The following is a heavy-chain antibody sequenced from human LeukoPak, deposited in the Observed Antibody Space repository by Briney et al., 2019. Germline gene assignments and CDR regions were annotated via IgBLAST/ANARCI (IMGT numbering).Heavy chain of an antibody. CDR1: GYTFTSYG. Sequence: ASVKVSCKASGYTFTSYGISWVRRAPGQGLEWMGWISAYNGNTNYAQKLQGRVTMTTDTSTSTAYMELRSLRSDDTAVYYCARDDYGDYPYYFDYWGQGTLVTVSS. J-gene: IGHJ4*02. CDR3: ARDDYGDYPYYFDY. V-gene: IGHV1-18*01. CDR2: ISAYNGNT. D-gene: IGHD4-17*01.